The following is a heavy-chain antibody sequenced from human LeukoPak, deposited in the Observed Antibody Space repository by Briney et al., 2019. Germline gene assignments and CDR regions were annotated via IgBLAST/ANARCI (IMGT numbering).Heavy chain of an antibody. CDR1: GFTFSSYS. Sequence: PGGSLRLSCAASGFTFSSYSMNWVHQAPGKGLEWVSYISSSSTIYYADSVKGRFTISRDNAKNSLYLQMNSLRAEDTAVYYCARGGLLWFGEPWWFDPWGQGTLVTVSS. V-gene: IGHV3-48*01. CDR2: ISSSSTI. J-gene: IGHJ5*02. CDR3: ARGGLLWFGEPWWFDP. D-gene: IGHD3-10*01.